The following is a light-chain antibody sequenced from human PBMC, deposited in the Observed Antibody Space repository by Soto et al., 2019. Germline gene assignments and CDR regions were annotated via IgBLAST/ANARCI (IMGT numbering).Light chain of an antibody. V-gene: IGKV3-15*01. Sequence: PVTLSLYPGERATPSFGASQSISSNLAWYQQKPGQAPRLLLYGPATRATGIAARFSGSGSGTEFTITISSLQSADFAVYYCQQYNNWPSWTFGQRTKV. J-gene: IGKJ1*01. CDR1: QSISSN. CDR2: GPA. CDR3: QQYNNWPSWT.